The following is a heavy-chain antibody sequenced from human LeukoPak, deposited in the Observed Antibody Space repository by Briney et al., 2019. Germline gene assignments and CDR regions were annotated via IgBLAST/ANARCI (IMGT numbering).Heavy chain of an antibody. CDR1: GYTLTSYY. CDR3: AMGAGTPDAFDI. J-gene: IGHJ3*02. Sequence: ASVKVSCKASGYTLTSYYMHWVRQAPGQGLEWMGIINPSGGSTSYAQKFQGRVTMTRDTSTSTVYMELSSLRSEDTAVYYCAMGAGTPDAFDIWGQGTMVTVSS. D-gene: IGHD6-13*01. CDR2: INPSGGST. V-gene: IGHV1-46*01.